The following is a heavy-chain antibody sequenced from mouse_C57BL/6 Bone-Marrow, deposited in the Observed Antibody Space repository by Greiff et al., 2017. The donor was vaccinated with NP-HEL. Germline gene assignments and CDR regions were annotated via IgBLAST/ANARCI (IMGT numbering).Heavy chain of an antibody. Sequence: EVQRVESGGGLVQPGGSLKLSCAASGFTFSDYYMYWVRQTPEKRLEWVAYISNGGGSTYYPDTVKGRFTISRDNAKNTLYLQMSRLKSEDTAMYYCARQGGPYWYFDVWGTGTTVTASS. J-gene: IGHJ1*03. CDR2: ISNGGGST. V-gene: IGHV5-12*01. CDR3: ARQGGPYWYFDV. CDR1: GFTFSDYY.